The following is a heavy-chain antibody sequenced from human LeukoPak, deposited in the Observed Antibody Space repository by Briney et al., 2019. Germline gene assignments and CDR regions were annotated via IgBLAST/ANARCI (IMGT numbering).Heavy chain of an antibody. CDR1: GGSISSGDYY. CDR2: IYYSGST. D-gene: IGHD3-22*01. J-gene: IGHJ4*02. Sequence: PSQTLSSTCTVSGGSISSGDYYWSWIRQPPGRGLEWIGYIYYSGSTYYNPSLKSRVTISVDTSKNQFSLKLSSVTAADTAVYYCARELYDSSGIKGYFDYWGQGTLVTVSS. CDR3: ARELYDSSGIKGYFDY. V-gene: IGHV4-30-4*01.